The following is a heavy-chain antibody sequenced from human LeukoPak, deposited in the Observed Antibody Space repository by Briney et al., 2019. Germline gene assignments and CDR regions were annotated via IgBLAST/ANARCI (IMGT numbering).Heavy chain of an antibody. J-gene: IGHJ6*02. D-gene: IGHD3-3*01. CDR2: IYPRDGST. Sequence: ASVKVSCKASGYTFTSNYIHWVRQAPGQGLEWMGMIYPRDGSTSYAQKFQGRVTMTRNTSISTAYMELSSLRSEDTAVYYCARVNILRFLEWLRFDYYYYYGMDVWGQGTTVTVSS. CDR3: ARVNILRFLEWLRFDYYYYYGMDV. CDR1: GYTFTSNY. V-gene: IGHV1-46*01.